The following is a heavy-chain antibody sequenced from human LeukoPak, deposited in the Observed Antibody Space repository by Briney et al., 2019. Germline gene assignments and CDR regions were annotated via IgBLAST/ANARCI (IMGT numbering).Heavy chain of an antibody. Sequence: ASETLSLTCAVSGGSISSSNWWSWVRQPPGQGLEWIGYIYHSGSTYYNPSLKSRVTISVDRSKNQFSLKLSSVTAADTAVYYCARDRYGDHTYFDYWGQGTLVTVSS. J-gene: IGHJ4*02. CDR2: IYHSGST. CDR3: ARDRYGDHTYFDY. V-gene: IGHV4-4*02. D-gene: IGHD4-17*01. CDR1: GGSISSSNW.